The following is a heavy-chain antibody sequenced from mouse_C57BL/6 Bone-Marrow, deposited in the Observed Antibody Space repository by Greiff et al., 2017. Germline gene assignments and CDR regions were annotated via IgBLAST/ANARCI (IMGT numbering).Heavy chain of an antibody. CDR3: ARRGMIQLDY. D-gene: IGHD2-4*01. CDR2: IWSGGST. V-gene: IGHV2-2*01. CDR1: GFSLTRYG. J-gene: IGHJ4*01. Sequence: VQLQQSGPGLVQPSQSLSIPCTVSGFSLTRYGVHWVRPSPGKGLEWLGVIWSGGSTDYNAAFISRLSISKDNSKSQVFFKMNSLQADDTAIYYCARRGMIQLDYWGQGTSVTVSS.